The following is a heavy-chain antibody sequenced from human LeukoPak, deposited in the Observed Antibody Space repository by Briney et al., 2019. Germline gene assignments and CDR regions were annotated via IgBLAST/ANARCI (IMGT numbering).Heavy chain of an antibody. CDR1: GGTFSSYA. CDR3: AREYYDILTGYYYYFDY. J-gene: IGHJ4*02. V-gene: IGHV1-69*05. Sequence: ASVKVSCKASGGTFSSYAISWVRQAPGQGLGWMGRIIPIFGTANYAQKFQGRVTITTDESTSTAYMELSSLRSEDTAVYYCAREYYDILTGYYYYFDYWGQGTLVTVSS. D-gene: IGHD3-9*01. CDR2: IIPIFGTA.